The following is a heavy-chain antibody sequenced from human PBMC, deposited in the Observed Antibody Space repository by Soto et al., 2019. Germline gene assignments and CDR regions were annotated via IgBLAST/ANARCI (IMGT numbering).Heavy chain of an antibody. D-gene: IGHD3-10*01. V-gene: IGHV1-18*01. CDR3: ARSAGVADGDDY. Sequence: QVQLVQSGAEVKKPGASVKVSCKASGYTFSNYGISWVRQAPGQGPEWMGWINVYNGKTNYAQKLQGRVTMTTDTSTTTIYMELRSLKSDDTAVYYCARSAGVADGDDYWGQGTLVTVSA. CDR2: INVYNGKT. CDR1: GYTFSNYG. J-gene: IGHJ4*02.